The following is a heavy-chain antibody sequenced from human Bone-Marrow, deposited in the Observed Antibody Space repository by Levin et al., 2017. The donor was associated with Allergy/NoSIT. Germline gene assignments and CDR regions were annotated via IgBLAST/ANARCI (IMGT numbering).Heavy chain of an antibody. J-gene: IGHJ4*01. D-gene: IGHD2-8*01. Sequence: GGSLRLSCVGSGFTFENHGIHWVRQAPGRGLEWLSVLSYDGTTEYLADFVKGRLTMSRDNSKNTVYLHIHSLRPDDTAVYYCARTGVNLRLDFDSWGHGILVTVSS. CDR3: ARTGVNLRLDFDS. CDR2: LSYDGTTE. CDR1: GFTFENHG. V-gene: IGHV3-30*03.